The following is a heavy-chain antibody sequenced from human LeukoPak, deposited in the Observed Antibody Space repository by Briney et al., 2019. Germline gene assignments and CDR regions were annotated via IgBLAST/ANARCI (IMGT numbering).Heavy chain of an antibody. CDR3: AKAEKSDYSSSSSVDY. J-gene: IGHJ4*02. Sequence: PGGSLRLSCAASGFTFSSYAMSWVRQAPGKGLEWVSAISGSGGSTYYADSVKGRFTISRDNSKNTLYLQMNSLRAEDTAVYYCAKAEKSDYSSSSSVDYWGQGTLVTVSP. D-gene: IGHD6-6*01. CDR2: ISGSGGST. V-gene: IGHV3-23*01. CDR1: GFTFSSYA.